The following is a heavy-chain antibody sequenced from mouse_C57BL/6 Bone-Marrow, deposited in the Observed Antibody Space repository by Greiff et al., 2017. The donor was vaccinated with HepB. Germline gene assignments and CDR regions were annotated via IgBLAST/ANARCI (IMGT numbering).Heavy chain of an antibody. J-gene: IGHJ3*01. D-gene: IGHD1-1*01. CDR3: AITVVATPFAY. CDR2: IWGVGST. Sequence: VKLMESGPGLVAPSQSLSITCTVSGFSLTSYGVDWVRQSPGKGLEWLGVIWGVGSTNYNSALKSRLSISKDNSKSQVFLKMNSLQTDDTAMYYCAITVVATPFAYWGQGTLVTVSA. CDR1: GFSLTSYG. V-gene: IGHV2-6*01.